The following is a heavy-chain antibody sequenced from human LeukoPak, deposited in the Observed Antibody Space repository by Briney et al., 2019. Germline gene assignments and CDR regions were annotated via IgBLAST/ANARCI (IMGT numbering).Heavy chain of an antibody. CDR2: ITATGDTA. D-gene: IGHD6-19*01. V-gene: IGHV3-23*01. Sequence: GVSLRLSCVASGFTFAKCAMSWIRQAPGKGLEWVALITATGDTAYYADSVKGRFTISRDNSMNTVYMQTDSLRAEDTAIYYCAGDRNSDWYSPLDYWGQGSQVTVSP. J-gene: IGHJ4*02. CDR1: GFTFAKCA. CDR3: AGDRNSDWYSPLDY.